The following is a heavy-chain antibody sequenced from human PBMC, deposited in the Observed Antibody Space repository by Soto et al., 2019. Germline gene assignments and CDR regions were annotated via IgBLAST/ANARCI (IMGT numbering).Heavy chain of an antibody. CDR1: GDSINSGDYY. J-gene: IGHJ5*02. V-gene: IGHV4-61*08. CDR3: ARVGEGSSWYRWFDP. Sequence: SETLSLTCTVSGDSINSGDYYWSWIRQPPGKGLEWIGYIYYSGSTNYNPSLKSRVTISVETSKNQFSLKLSSVTAADTAVYYCARVGEGSSWYRWFDPWGQGTLVTVSS. D-gene: IGHD6-13*01. CDR2: IYYSGST.